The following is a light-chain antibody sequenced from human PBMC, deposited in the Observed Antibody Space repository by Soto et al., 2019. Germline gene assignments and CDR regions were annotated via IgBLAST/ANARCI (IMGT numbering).Light chain of an antibody. CDR1: SSNIGAGYD. CDR2: GNS. CDR3: QSYARSLSHV. Sequence: QSVLTQPPSVSGAPGQRVTISCTGSSSNIGAGYDVHWYQQLPGTAPKLLIYGNSNRPSGVPDRFSGSKSGTSASLAITGLQAEDEADYYCQSYARSLSHVFGKGTKVTV. J-gene: IGLJ1*01. V-gene: IGLV1-40*01.